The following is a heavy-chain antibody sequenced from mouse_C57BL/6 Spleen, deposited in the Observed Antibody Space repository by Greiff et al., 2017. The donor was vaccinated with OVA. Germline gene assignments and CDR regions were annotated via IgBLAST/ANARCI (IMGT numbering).Heavy chain of an antibody. D-gene: IGHD3-2*02. Sequence: VQLQQPGAELVRPGSSVKLSCKASGYTFTSYWMHWVKQRPIQGLEWIGNIDPSDSETHYTQKFKDKATLTVDKSSSTAYMQLSSLTSEDSAVYACARGSQLRPFAYWGQGTLVTVSA. V-gene: IGHV1-52*01. CDR1: GYTFTSYW. CDR3: ARGSQLRPFAY. CDR2: IDPSDSET. J-gene: IGHJ3*01.